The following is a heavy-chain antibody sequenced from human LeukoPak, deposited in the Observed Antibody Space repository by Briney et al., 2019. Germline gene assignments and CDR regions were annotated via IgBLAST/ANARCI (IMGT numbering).Heavy chain of an antibody. CDR2: IYHSGST. CDR1: GGSISSGGYS. V-gene: IGHV4-30-2*01. J-gene: IGHJ2*01. CDR3: ARVVGDYYGSGSYIDL. D-gene: IGHD3-10*01. Sequence: PSQTLSLTCAVSGGSISSGGYSWSWIQQPPGKGLEWIGYIYHSGSTYYNPSLKSRVTISVDRSKNQFSLKLSSVTAADTAVYYCARVVGDYYGSGSYIDLWGRGTLVTVSS.